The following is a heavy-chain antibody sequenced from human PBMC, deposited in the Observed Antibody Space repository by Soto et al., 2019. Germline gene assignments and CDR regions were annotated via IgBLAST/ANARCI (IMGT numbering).Heavy chain of an antibody. Sequence: GGSLRLSCAASGFTFSSYWMHWVRQAPGKGLVWVSRINSDGSSTNYADSVKGRFTISRDNAKNTLYLQMNSLRAEDTAVYYCTRGLSYYYYYYMDVWGKGTTVTVSS. CDR3: TRGLSYYYYYYMDV. V-gene: IGHV3-74*01. CDR1: GFTFSSYW. CDR2: INSDGSST. J-gene: IGHJ6*03.